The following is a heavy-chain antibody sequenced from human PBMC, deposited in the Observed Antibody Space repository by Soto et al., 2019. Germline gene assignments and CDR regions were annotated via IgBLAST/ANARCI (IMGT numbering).Heavy chain of an antibody. V-gene: IGHV3-23*01. CDR1: GFTFSSYS. Sequence: EVQLLESGGGLVQPGGSLRLSCAASGFTFSSYSMSWVRQAPGKGLEWVSGFRTSGDGGTTYYADSVKGRFTISRNNSQYMLFLRMTGLRAENTAIHSFSKKVTAGPGSQSFDYWGQGTLGTVSS. CDR3: SKKVTAGPGSQSFDY. J-gene: IGHJ4*02. CDR2: FRTSGDGGTT. D-gene: IGHD2-21*02.